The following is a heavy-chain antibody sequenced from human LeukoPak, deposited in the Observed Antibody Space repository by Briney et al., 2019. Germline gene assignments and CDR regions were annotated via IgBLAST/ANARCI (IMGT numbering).Heavy chain of an antibody. CDR3: AKGIVVVPAAMGY. CDR1: GFTFRSYA. J-gene: IGHJ4*02. V-gene: IGHV3-23*01. D-gene: IGHD2-2*01. CDR2: ISGSGGST. Sequence: GGPRSLSCAASGFTFRSYAMSWVRQAPGKGLGWVSAISGSGGSTYYADSVKGRFTISRDNSKNTLYLQMNSRRAEDTAVYYCAKGIVVVPAAMGYWGQGTLVTVSS.